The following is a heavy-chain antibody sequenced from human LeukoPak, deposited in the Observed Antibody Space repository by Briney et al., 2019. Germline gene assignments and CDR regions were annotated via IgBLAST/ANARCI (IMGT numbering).Heavy chain of an antibody. CDR2: INHSGST. CDR3: ARDRYSSSGDAFDI. J-gene: IGHJ3*02. D-gene: IGHD6-6*01. CDR1: GGSFSGYY. Sequence: SETLSLTCAVYGGSFSGYYWSWIRQPPGKGLEWIGEINHSGSTNYNPSLKSRVTISVDTSKNQFSLKLSSVTAADTAVYYCARDRYSSSGDAFDIWGQGTMVTVSS. V-gene: IGHV4-34*01.